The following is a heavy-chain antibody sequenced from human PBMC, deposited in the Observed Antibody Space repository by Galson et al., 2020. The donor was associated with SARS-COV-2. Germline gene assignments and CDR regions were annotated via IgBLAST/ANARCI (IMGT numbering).Heavy chain of an antibody. V-gene: IGHV4-39*07. CDR3: APIFGVGGYGIDYYYGMDV. CDR1: GGSISSSSYY. CDR2: IYYSGST. D-gene: IGHD3-3*01. Sequence: SETLSLTCTVSGGSISSSSYYWGWIRQPPGKGLEWIGSIYYSGSTYYNPSLKSRVTISVDTSKNQFSLKLSSVTAADTAVYYCAPIFGVGGYGIDYYYGMDVWGQGTTVTVSS. J-gene: IGHJ6*02.